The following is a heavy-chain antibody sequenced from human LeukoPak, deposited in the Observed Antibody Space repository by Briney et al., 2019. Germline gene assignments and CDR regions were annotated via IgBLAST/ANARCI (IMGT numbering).Heavy chain of an antibody. CDR2: INPGGDNT. Sequence: ASVKVSCKASGYTFTKSYIHWVRQAPGQRLEWMGLINPGGDNTKYAQNFQGRVTMTSDTSARTVYMELSSLTSDDTALYYCARAYSSTLYNWFGPWGQGTLVTVSS. D-gene: IGHD6-13*01. CDR3: ARAYSSTLYNWFGP. J-gene: IGHJ5*02. V-gene: IGHV1-46*01. CDR1: GYTFTKSY.